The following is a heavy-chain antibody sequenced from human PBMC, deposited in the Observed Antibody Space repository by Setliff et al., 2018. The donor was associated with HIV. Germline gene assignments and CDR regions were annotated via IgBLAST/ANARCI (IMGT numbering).Heavy chain of an antibody. D-gene: IGHD2-15*01. CDR3: ATGRGYCSGGSCYSFRISISWFDP. V-gene: IGHV1-24*01. Sequence: ASGKVSCKVSGYTLTVLSMHWVRQAPGKGLEWMGGFDPEDGETSYAQKFQGRVTMTEDTSTDTAYMELSSLRSEDTAVYYCATGRGYCSGGSCYSFRISISWFDPWGQGTLVTVSS. CDR2: FDPEDGET. CDR1: GYTLTVLS. J-gene: IGHJ5*02.